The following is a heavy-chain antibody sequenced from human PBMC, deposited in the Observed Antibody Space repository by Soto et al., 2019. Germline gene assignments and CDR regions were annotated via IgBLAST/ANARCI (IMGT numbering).Heavy chain of an antibody. V-gene: IGHV3-23*01. Sequence: EVQLLESGGGLVQPGGSLRLSCAASGFTFSSYAMSWVRQAPGKGLEWASAISGSGGSTYYADSVKGRFTISRDNSKNTLYLQMNSLRAEDTAVYYCAKLRYGDYSAFDIWGQGTMVTVSS. D-gene: IGHD4-17*01. CDR2: ISGSGGST. CDR1: GFTFSSYA. CDR3: AKLRYGDYSAFDI. J-gene: IGHJ3*02.